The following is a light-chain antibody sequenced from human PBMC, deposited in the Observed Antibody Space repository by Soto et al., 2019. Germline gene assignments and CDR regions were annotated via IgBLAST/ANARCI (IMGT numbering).Light chain of an antibody. J-gene: IGKJ2*01. V-gene: IGKV3-15*01. CDR2: GAS. CDR3: QKYNNWPLYA. Sequence: EIVMTQSPATLSVSPGERATLSCRASQSVSSNLAWYQQKPGQAPRLLIYGASTRATGTPARFSGSGSGTEFTLTISSLQSEDFAVYYCQKYNNWPLYAFGQGTKLEIK. CDR1: QSVSSN.